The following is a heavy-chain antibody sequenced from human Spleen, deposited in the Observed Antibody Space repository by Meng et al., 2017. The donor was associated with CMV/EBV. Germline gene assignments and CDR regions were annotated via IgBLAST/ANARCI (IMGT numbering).Heavy chain of an antibody. J-gene: IGHJ6*02. CDR3: ASKYDFWSGYYSLPVFGMDV. CDR2: INHSGST. V-gene: IGHV4-34*01. D-gene: IGHD3-3*01. CDR1: GGSFSGYY. Sequence: GSLRLSCAVYGGSFSGYYWSWIRQPPGKGLEWIGEINHSGSTNYNPSLKSRVTISVDTSKNQFSLKLSSVTAADTAVYYCASKYDFWSGYYSLPVFGMDVWGQGTTVTVSS.